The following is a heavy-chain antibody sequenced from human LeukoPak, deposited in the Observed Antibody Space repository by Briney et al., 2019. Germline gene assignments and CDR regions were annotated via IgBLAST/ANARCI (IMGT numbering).Heavy chain of an antibody. V-gene: IGHV1-2*02. Sequence: ASVKVSCKASGYTFTSYYMHWVRQAPGQGLEWMGWINPNSGGTNYAQKFQGRVTMTRDTSISTAYMELSRLRSEDTAVYYCARVYYDSGGAFDIWGQGTMVTVSS. J-gene: IGHJ3*02. CDR1: GYTFTSYY. CDR3: ARVYYDSGGAFDI. D-gene: IGHD3-22*01. CDR2: INPNSGGT.